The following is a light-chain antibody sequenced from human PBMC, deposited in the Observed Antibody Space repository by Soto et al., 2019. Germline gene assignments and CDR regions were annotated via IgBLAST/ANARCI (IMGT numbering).Light chain of an antibody. CDR1: QAIFNY. CDR3: QQLNSHPRT. Sequence: DIQLTQSPIFLSASVGDRVTISCRASQAIFNYLAWYQQKPRKAPNILIFGAATLQSGVPSRFSGSGAGTEYTLTTSSLQPEDGATNYYQQLNSHPRTFGQGTKLEIK. V-gene: IGKV1-9*01. J-gene: IGKJ2*01. CDR2: GAA.